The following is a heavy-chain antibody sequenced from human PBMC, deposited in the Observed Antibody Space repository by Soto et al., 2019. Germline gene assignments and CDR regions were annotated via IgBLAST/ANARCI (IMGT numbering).Heavy chain of an antibody. J-gene: IGHJ6*02. V-gene: IGHV5-51*01. CDR2: IYPGDSDT. D-gene: IGHD1-7*01. CDR1: GYSFTSYW. CDR3: ARQLELPDYYYYGMDV. Sequence: GESLKISCKGSGYSFTSYWVGWVRQMPGEGLEWMGIIYPGDSDTRYSPSFQGQVTISADKSISTAYLQWSSLKASDTAMYYCARQLELPDYYYYGMDVWGQGTTVTVSS.